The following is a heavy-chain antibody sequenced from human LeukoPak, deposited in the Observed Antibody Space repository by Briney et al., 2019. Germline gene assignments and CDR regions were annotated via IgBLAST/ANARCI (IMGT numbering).Heavy chain of an antibody. J-gene: IGHJ4*02. CDR3: ARARYSYTGIVDY. Sequence: GGSLRLSCAASGFTFTTYGMTWVRQAPGKGLEWVSRLNNDGTSTRYADSVKGRFTISRDNARNTVYLQMNSLRAEDTAVYYCARARYSYTGIVDYWGQGTLVTVSS. V-gene: IGHV3-74*01. CDR2: LNNDGTST. CDR1: GFTFTTYG. D-gene: IGHD5-18*01.